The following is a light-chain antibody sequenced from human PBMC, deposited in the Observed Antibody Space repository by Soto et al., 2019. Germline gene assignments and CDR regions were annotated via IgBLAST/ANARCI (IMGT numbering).Light chain of an antibody. Sequence: DIVMTQSPDSLAVSLGERASINCKSSQTILHSSNNKNYLAWYRQRPGQPPDLLIYWASTRASGVPDRFSGSESGTDFTLTISSLQAEDVAVYYCQQYYTTPVTFGGGTKVEIK. CDR1: QTILHSSNNKNY. V-gene: IGKV4-1*01. J-gene: IGKJ4*01. CDR2: WAS. CDR3: QQYYTTPVT.